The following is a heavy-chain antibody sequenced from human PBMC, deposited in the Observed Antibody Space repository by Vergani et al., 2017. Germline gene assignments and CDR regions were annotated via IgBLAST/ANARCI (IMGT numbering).Heavy chain of an antibody. D-gene: IGHD4-17*01. Sequence: EVQLVESGGGLVQPGGSLRLSCAASGFTVSTNYMSWVRQAAGKGLEWVSVIYSGGGTDYADSVKGRFTISRDSSKNTLYLQMNSLRAEDTAVYYCARDGRVDDYGDYAEYFQHWGQGTLVTVSS. CDR3: ARDGRVDDYGDYAEYFQH. V-gene: IGHV3-66*01. CDR2: IYSGGGT. J-gene: IGHJ1*01. CDR1: GFTVSTNY.